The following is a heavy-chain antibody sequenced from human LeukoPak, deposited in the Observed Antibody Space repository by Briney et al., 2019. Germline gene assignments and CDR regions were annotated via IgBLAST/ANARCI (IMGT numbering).Heavy chain of an antibody. CDR2: ISGSGGST. Sequence: PGGSLRLSCAASGFTFSSYAMSWVRQAPGKGLEWVSAISGSGGSTYYADSVKGRFTISRDNSKNTLYLQMNSLRAEDTAVYYCAKLTPYSSGAVSGPDYWGQGTLVTVSS. D-gene: IGHD6-19*01. CDR1: GFTFSSYA. J-gene: IGHJ4*02. CDR3: AKLTPYSSGAVSGPDY. V-gene: IGHV3-23*01.